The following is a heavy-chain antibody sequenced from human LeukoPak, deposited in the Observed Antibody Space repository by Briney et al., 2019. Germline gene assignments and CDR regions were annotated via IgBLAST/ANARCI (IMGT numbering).Heavy chain of an antibody. CDR3: AKDLRRRYSYGPNYDYFYGLDV. J-gene: IGHJ6*02. V-gene: IGHV3-43*02. CDR2: ITGDGGST. Sequence: GGSLRLSCAASGFTFDDYAIHWVRQAPGKGLEWVSLITGDGGSTYYGDSVKGRFTVSRDNSKNSLNLQMNSLRTEDTALYYCAKDLRRRYSYGPNYDYFYGLDVWGQGTTVTVSS. CDR1: GFTFDDYA. D-gene: IGHD5-18*01.